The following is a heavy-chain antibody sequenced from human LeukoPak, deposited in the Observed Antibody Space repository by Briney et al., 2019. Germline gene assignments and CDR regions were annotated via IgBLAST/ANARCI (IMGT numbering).Heavy chain of an antibody. J-gene: IGHJ6*02. D-gene: IGHD3-3*01. CDR1: GFTFSSYA. Sequence: QPGGSLRLSCAASGFTFSSYAMHWVRQAPGKGLEWVAVISYDGSNKYYADSVKGRFTISRDNSKNTLYLQMNSLRAEDTAVYYCARVLFESINSFPYYYYGMDVWGQGTTVTVSS. CDR2: ISYDGSNK. CDR3: ARVLFESINSFPYYYYGMDV. V-gene: IGHV3-30-3*01.